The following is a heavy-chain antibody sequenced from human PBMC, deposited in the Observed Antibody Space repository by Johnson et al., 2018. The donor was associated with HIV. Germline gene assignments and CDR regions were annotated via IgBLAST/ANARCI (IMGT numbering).Heavy chain of an antibody. J-gene: IGHJ3*02. V-gene: IGHV3-30*19. Sequence: RSLRLSCAASGFTFNSYGMHWVRQAPGKGLEWVAVISYDGSNKYYADSVKGRFTISRDNSKNTLYLQMNSLRAEDTAVYYCARDMVGARDDAFDTWGQGTMVTVSS. CDR3: ARDMVGARDDAFDT. CDR1: GFTFNSYG. D-gene: IGHD1-26*01. CDR2: ISYDGSNK.